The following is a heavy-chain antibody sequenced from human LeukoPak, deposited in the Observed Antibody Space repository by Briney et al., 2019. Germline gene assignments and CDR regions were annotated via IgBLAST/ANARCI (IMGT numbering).Heavy chain of an antibody. CDR2: IYSGGST. CDR3: ARDRDSGYDA. CDR1: GFSFRNYA. Sequence: GGSLRLSCLASGFSFRNYAMSWVRQAPGKGLEWVSVIYSGGSTYYADSVKGRFTISRDNSKNTLYLQMNSLRAEDTAVYYCARDRDSGYDAWGQGTLVTVSS. J-gene: IGHJ5*02. V-gene: IGHV3-53*01. D-gene: IGHD5-12*01.